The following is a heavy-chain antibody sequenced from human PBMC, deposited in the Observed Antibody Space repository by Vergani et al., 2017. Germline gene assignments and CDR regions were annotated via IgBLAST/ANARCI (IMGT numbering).Heavy chain of an antibody. V-gene: IGHV4-30-4*08. D-gene: IGHD6-13*01. J-gene: IGHJ4*02. CDR2: IYYSGST. Sequence: QVQLHESGPGLVKPSQTLSLTCTVSGGSISSGDYYWSWIRQPPGKGLEWIGYIYYSGSTYYNPSLKSRVTISVDTSKNQFSLKLSSVTAADTAVYYCARDQRETAAGIDYWGQGTLVTVSS. CDR3: ARDQRETAAGIDY. CDR1: GGSISSGDYY.